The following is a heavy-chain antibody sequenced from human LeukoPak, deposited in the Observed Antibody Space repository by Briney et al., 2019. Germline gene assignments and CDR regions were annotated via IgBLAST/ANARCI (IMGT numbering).Heavy chain of an antibody. D-gene: IGHD3-22*01. CDR1: GGSISSYY. Sequence: SETLSLTCTVSGGSISSYYWSWIRQPPGKGLEWIGYIYYSGSTNYNPSLKSRVTISVDTSKNQFSLKLSSVTAADTAVYYCARADSSGLSGAFDIWGQGTMVTVPS. V-gene: IGHV4-59*01. J-gene: IGHJ3*02. CDR2: IYYSGST. CDR3: ARADSSGLSGAFDI.